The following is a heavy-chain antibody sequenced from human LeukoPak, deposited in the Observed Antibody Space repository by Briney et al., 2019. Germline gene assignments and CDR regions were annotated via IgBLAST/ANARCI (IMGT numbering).Heavy chain of an antibody. D-gene: IGHD2-21*02. V-gene: IGHV3-7*05. J-gene: IGHJ4*02. Sequence: GGSLRLSCAASGFTFSSYWMSWVRQAPGKGLEWVANIKHDGSDKYYADSVKGRFTISRDNAENSLYLQMNSLKTEDTAVYYCTTDSPIVVVTAVHPWGQGTLVTVSS. CDR1: GFTFSSYW. CDR3: TTDSPIVVVTAVHP. CDR2: IKHDGSDK.